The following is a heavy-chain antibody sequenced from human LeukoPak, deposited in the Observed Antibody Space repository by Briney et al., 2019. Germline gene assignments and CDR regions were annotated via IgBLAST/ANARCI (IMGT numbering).Heavy chain of an antibody. J-gene: IGHJ4*02. D-gene: IGHD1-26*01. CDR1: GFTFDDYA. CDR2: ISWDGGST. CDR3: VGATRGYYFDY. V-gene: IGHV3-43D*03. Sequence: GGSLRLSCAASGFTFDDYAMHWVRQAPGKGLEWVSLISWDGGSTYYADSVKGRFTISRDNSKNSLYLQMNSLRAEDTALYYCVGATRGYYFDYWGQGTLVTVSS.